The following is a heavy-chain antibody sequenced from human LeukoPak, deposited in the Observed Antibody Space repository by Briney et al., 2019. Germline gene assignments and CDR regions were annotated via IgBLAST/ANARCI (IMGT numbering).Heavy chain of an antibody. Sequence: ERSLRLSCAASGFTFSSYGMHWVRQAPGKGLEWVSVIYSGGSTYYADSVKGRFTISRDNSKNTLYLQMNSLRAEDTAVYYCARVFGWYYFDYWGQGTLVTVSS. J-gene: IGHJ4*02. D-gene: IGHD6-19*01. CDR3: ARVFGWYYFDY. CDR2: IYSGGST. V-gene: IGHV3-53*01. CDR1: GFTFSSYG.